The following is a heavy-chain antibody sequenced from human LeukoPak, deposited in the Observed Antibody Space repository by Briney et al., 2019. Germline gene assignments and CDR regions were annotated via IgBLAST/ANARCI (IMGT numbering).Heavy chain of an antibody. Sequence: GGSLRLSCAASGFTLSSYSMSWVRQAPGKGLEWVSYIGSSSSIINYADSVKGRFTISRDNAKNSLYLQMNSLRAEDTALYYCARVGFATNYCMDVWVKGTTVTVSS. J-gene: IGHJ6*03. CDR1: GFTLSSYS. CDR3: ARVGFATNYCMDV. D-gene: IGHD3-10*01. CDR2: IGSSSSII. V-gene: IGHV3-48*01.